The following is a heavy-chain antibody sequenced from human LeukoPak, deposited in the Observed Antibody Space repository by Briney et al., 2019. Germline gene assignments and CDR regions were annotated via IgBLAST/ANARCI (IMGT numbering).Heavy chain of an antibody. Sequence: PGGTLRLSCAASGFTFGSKSMNWVRQAPGKGLEWVSSISWDSRYIYHADSVKGRFTISIDNAKNSLYLQMNSLRAEDTAVYYCARDASLTYPNMITFGGVIVGIFDYWGQGTLVTVSS. CDR3: ARDASLTYPNMITFGGVIVGIFDY. V-gene: IGHV3-21*01. CDR1: GFTFGSKS. J-gene: IGHJ4*02. CDR2: ISWDSRYI. D-gene: IGHD3-16*02.